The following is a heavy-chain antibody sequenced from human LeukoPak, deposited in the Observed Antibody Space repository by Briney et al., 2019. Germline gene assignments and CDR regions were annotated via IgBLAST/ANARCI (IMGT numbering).Heavy chain of an antibody. CDR2: ISGSGGST. CDR1: GITVSDNF. V-gene: IGHV3-23*01. Sequence: PGGSLRLSCAASGITVSDNFMTWVRQAPGKGLEWVSGISGSGGSTLYADSVKGRFTISRDNSKKTVYLQMNSLRAEDTAVYYCAKDRVAHFFYWYFDLWGRGTLVTVSS. J-gene: IGHJ2*01. D-gene: IGHD5-12*01. CDR3: AKDRVAHFFYWYFDL.